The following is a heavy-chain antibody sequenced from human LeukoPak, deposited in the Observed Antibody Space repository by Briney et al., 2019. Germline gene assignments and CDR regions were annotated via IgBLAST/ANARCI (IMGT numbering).Heavy chain of an antibody. CDR1: GFTVSSNY. CDR2: LYSGGST. J-gene: IGHJ3*02. D-gene: IGHD3-10*01. Sequence: PGGSLRLSCAASGFTVSSNYMSWVRQAPGKGLEWVSILYSGGSTYSADSVKGRFTISRDSSKNTVYLQMNSLRAEDTAVYYCARDAERIRATDGFDIWGQGTMVTVSS. CDR3: ARDAERIRATDGFDI. V-gene: IGHV3-66*01.